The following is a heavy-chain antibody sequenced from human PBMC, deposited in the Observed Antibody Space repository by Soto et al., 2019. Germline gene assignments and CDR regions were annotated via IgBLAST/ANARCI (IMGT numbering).Heavy chain of an antibody. J-gene: IGHJ4*02. CDR1: GFTFSTHT. CDR2: LTADSDDT. Sequence: GGSLRLSCVASGFTFSTHTMNWVRQAPGKGLEWVSRLTADSDDTSYADSIKGRFTISRDNSKNTLYLQMNSLRAEDTAIHYCAKGLDRASLDFWGQGALVTVSS. CDR3: AKGLDRASLDF. D-gene: IGHD1-1*01. V-gene: IGHV3-23*01.